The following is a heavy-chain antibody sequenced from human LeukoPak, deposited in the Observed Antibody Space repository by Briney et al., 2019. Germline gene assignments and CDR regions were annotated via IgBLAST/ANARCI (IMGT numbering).Heavy chain of an antibody. Sequence: GGSLRLSCAASGFTFSSCAMHWVRQAPGKGLEWVAVISYDGSNKYYADSVRGRFTISRDNSKNTVYLEINNLRTEDTAVYYCARDRRAVAVYFDYWGQGTLVTVSS. CDR3: ARDRRAVAVYFDY. D-gene: IGHD6-19*01. CDR2: ISYDGSNK. V-gene: IGHV3-30*04. CDR1: GFTFSSCA. J-gene: IGHJ4*02.